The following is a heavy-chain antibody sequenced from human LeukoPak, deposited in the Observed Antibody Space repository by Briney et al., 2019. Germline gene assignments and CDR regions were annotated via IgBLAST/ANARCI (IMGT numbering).Heavy chain of an antibody. Sequence: GGSLRLSCSASGFTFSTYAMSWLRQAPGKGREWVSGLSDSGSSAYYADSVKGRFTISRDNSKNTLYLQMNSLRPEDTALYYCAKGLTNLGDDWGQGTLVTVSS. J-gene: IGHJ4*02. CDR1: GFTFSTYA. CDR3: AKGLTNLGDD. V-gene: IGHV3-23*01. D-gene: IGHD3-9*01. CDR2: LSDSGSSA.